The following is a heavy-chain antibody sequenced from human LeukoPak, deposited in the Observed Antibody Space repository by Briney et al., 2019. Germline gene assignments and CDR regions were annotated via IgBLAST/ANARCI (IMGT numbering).Heavy chain of an antibody. D-gene: IGHD4-17*01. CDR2: INSDGSST. V-gene: IGHV3-74*01. CDR3: ARVNYGDYSDY. CDR1: GFTFSNYW. Sequence: GGSLRLSCAASGFTFSNYWMHWVRQAPGKGLVWVSRINSDGSSTSYADSVKGRFTISRDNAKNTLYLQMNSLRAEDTAVYYCARVNYGDYSDYWGQGTLVTVSS. J-gene: IGHJ4*02.